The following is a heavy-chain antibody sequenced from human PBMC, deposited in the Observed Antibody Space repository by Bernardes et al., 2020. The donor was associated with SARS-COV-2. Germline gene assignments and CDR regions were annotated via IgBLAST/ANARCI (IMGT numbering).Heavy chain of an antibody. CDR3: ARGAAGVYFYGMDV. D-gene: IGHD2-21*01. Sequence: GESLKISCKASGYTFTNDWIGWVRLMPGKGLEWMGILYLGDSSSTYSPSFQGQVTMSADKSINTAYLHWSSLKASDTAMYFCARGAAGVYFYGMDVWGQGTTVIVSS. J-gene: IGHJ6*02. CDR2: LYLGDSSS. CDR1: GYTFTNDW. V-gene: IGHV5-51*01.